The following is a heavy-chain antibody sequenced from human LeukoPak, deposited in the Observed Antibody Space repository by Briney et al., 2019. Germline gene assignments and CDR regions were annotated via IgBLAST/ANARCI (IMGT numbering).Heavy chain of an antibody. CDR3: APSFYDSSGYYFDY. V-gene: IGHV1-2*02. D-gene: IGHD3-22*01. J-gene: IGHJ4*02. Sequence: ASVKVSCKASGYTFTGYYMHWVRQAPGQGLEWMGWINPNSGGTNYAQKFQGRVTMTRDTPISTAYMELSRLRSDDTAVYYCAPSFYDSSGYYFDYWGQGTLVTVSS. CDR2: INPNSGGT. CDR1: GYTFTGYY.